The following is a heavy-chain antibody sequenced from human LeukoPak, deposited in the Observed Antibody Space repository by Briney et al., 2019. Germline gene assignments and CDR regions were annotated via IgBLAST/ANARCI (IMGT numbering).Heavy chain of an antibody. V-gene: IGHV3-23*01. CDR2: ISGSGGST. CDR1: GFTFSSYA. D-gene: IGHD3-22*01. CDR3: VTTSSDPQDSSGYLGY. Sequence: GGSLRLSCAASGFTFSSYAMSWVRQAPGKGLEWVSAISGSGGSTYYADSVKGRFTISRDNSKNTLYLQMNSLSAEDTAVYYCVTTSSDPQDSSGYLGYWGQGTLVTVSS. J-gene: IGHJ4*02.